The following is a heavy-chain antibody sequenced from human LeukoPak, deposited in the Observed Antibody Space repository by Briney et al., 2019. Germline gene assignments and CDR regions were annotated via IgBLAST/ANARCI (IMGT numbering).Heavy chain of an antibody. J-gene: IGHJ4*02. D-gene: IGHD1-1*01. CDR1: GGSISSYY. CDR3: ARLNGFH. CDR2: IYYSGST. V-gene: IGHV4-59*12. Sequence: SETLSLTCTVSGGSISSYYWSWIRQPPVKGLEWIGYIYYSGSTNYNPSLKSRVTISVDTSNNRFSLKLRSVTAADTAVYYCARLNGFHWGQGTLVTVSS.